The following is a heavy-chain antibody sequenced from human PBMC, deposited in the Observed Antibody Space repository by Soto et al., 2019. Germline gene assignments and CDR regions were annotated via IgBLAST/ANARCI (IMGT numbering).Heavy chain of an antibody. CDR2: VYWDDDK. J-gene: IGHJ6*02. V-gene: IGHV2-5*02. CDR1: GLSLSTIGEG. CDR3: VQTRCGGDCLQSYSSHSYYGLDV. D-gene: IGHD2-21*02. Sequence: QITLKESGPTLVKPTQTLTLTCTFSGLSLSTIGEGVGWIRQPPGKALEWLALVYWDDDKRYSPSLKSRLTITKDTSVNQVVLTMTNMGPVETATYYCVQTRCGGDCLQSYSSHSYYGLDVWGQGTTVTVSS.